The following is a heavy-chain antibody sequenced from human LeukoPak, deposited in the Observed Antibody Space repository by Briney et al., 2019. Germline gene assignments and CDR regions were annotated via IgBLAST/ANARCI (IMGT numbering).Heavy chain of an antibody. Sequence: PSETLSLTCTVSGGSISSYYWSWIRQPPGKGLERIGYIYYSGSTNYNPSLKSRVTISVDTSKNQFSLKLSSVTAADTAVYYCAREGNWYFDLWSRGTLVTVSS. V-gene: IGHV4-59*01. CDR3: AREGNWYFDL. CDR1: GGSISSYY. CDR2: IYYSGST. J-gene: IGHJ2*01.